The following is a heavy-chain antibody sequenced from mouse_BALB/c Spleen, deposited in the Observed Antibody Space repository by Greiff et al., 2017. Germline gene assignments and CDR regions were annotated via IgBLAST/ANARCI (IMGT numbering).Heavy chain of an antibody. CDR3: ATIWLRRDYAMDY. J-gene: IGHJ4*01. D-gene: IGHD2-2*01. CDR1: GFTFSSYA. V-gene: IGHV5-9-4*01. Sequence: EVKVVESGGGLVKPGGSLKLSCAASGFTFSSYAMSWVRQSPEKRLEWVAEISSGGRYTYYPDTVTGRFTISRDNAKNTLYLEMSSLRAEDTAMYYCATIWLRRDYAMDYWGQGTSVTVSS. CDR2: ISSGGRYT.